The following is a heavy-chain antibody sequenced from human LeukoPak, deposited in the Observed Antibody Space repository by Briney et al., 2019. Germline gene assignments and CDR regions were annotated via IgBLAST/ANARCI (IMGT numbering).Heavy chain of an antibody. Sequence: SETLSLTCTVSGGSIRSYYWGWIRQPPGKGLEWIGSIYYSGSTYYNPSLKSRVTISVDTSKNQFSLKLSSVTAADTAVYYCARHEGEFGELTFDYWGQGTLVTVSS. CDR3: ARHEGEFGELTFDY. CDR1: GGSIRSYY. J-gene: IGHJ4*02. V-gene: IGHV4-39*01. CDR2: IYYSGST. D-gene: IGHD3-10*01.